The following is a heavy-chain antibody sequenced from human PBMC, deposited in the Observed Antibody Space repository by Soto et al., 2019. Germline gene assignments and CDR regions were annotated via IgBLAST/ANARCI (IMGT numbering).Heavy chain of an antibody. CDR2: IYYSGST. Sequence: QLQLQESGPGLVKPSETLSLTCTVSGGSISSSSSYWGWIRQPPGKGLEWIGYIYYSGSTNYNPSHKSRVTRSVKTSKNQSALKLTSVTAADTAVYYFARQPRGGVTVTSVINWFDPWGQGALVTVSS. V-gene: IGHV4-39*01. CDR1: GGSISSSSSY. J-gene: IGHJ5*02. D-gene: IGHD4-17*01. CDR3: ARQPRGGVTVTSVINWFDP.